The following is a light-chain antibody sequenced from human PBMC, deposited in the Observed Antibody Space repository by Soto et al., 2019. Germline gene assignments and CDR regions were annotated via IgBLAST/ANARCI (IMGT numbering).Light chain of an antibody. CDR1: QSISSY. Sequence: DIQMTQSPSSLSASVGDRATITCRASQSISSYLNWYQQKPGKAPKLLFDAASSLQSGVPSRFSGSGSGTDFTLTISSLQPEDSATYYCQQTYSTPWTFGLGTKVDIK. CDR2: AAS. V-gene: IGKV1-39*01. J-gene: IGKJ1*01. CDR3: QQTYSTPWT.